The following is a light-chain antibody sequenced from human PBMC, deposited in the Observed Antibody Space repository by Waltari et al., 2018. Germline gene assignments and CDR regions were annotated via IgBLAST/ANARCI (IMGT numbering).Light chain of an antibody. CDR3: QQYSNTPLT. CDR2: WAS. Sequence: DIVMTQSPDSLAVSLGERATITCTSRCILCTSNNRNCLAWYQQKPGQPPKLLAYWASTRESGVPDRFSASGSETDFTLTISSLQAEDVAVYYCQQYSNTPLTFGGGTRVEIK. CDR1: CILCTSNNRNC. V-gene: IGKV4-1*01. J-gene: IGKJ4*01.